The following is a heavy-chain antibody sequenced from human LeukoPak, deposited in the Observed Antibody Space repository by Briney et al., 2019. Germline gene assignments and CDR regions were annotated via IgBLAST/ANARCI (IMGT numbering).Heavy chain of an antibody. V-gene: IGHV1-8*01. J-gene: IGHJ4*02. D-gene: IGHD5-18*01. CDR3: ARNVRDTGTFDY. Sequence: ASVKVSFKASGYTFTSYDINWVRQATGQGLEWMGWMNPNSGDTGYAQRFQGRVTMTRSTSISTAYMELSSLRSEDTAVYYCARNVRDTGTFDYWGQGTLVTVSS. CDR2: MNPNSGDT. CDR1: GYTFTSYD.